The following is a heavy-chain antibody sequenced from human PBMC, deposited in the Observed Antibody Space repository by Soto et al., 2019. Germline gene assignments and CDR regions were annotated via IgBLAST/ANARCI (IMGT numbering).Heavy chain of an antibody. D-gene: IGHD3-10*01. J-gene: IGHJ3*02. V-gene: IGHV4-31*03. Sequence: SETLSLTCTVSGGSISSGGYYWSWIRQHPGKGLEWIGYIYNSGSTYYNPSLKSRVSISLDTSKNQFSLKLSSVTAADTAVYYCAKDRAGFIMGSGASDIWGQGTMVTVSS. CDR2: IYNSGST. CDR1: GGSISSGGYY. CDR3: AKDRAGFIMGSGASDI.